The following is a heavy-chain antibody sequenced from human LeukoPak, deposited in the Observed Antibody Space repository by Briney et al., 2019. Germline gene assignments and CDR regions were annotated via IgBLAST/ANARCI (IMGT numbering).Heavy chain of an antibody. CDR3: ARDRYYDSSGKNPFAKYFDH. J-gene: IGHJ1*01. CDR2: IDPIFGTS. CDR1: GGNLFTYT. V-gene: IGHV1-69*08. D-gene: IGHD3-22*01. Sequence: ASVSVSCTASGGNLFTYTISWVRQAPGQGREGRGRIDPIFGTSNYAQQLQDRVTITADKSTNTAYMELSSLRSEDTALYYCARDRYYDSSGKNPFAKYFDHWGQGTLVTVSS.